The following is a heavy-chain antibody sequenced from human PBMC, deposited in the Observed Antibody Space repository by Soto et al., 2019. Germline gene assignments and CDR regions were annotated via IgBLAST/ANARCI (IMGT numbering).Heavy chain of an antibody. Sequence: RGESLKISCKGSGYSFTSYWISWVRQMPGKGLEWMGRIDPSDSYTNYSPSFQGHVTISADKSISTAYLQWSSLKASDTAMYYCAVLQPPYSSSWYYYYGMDVWGQGTTVTVSS. J-gene: IGHJ6*02. CDR2: IDPSDSYT. CDR1: GYSFTSYW. D-gene: IGHD6-13*01. V-gene: IGHV5-10-1*01. CDR3: AVLQPPYSSSWYYYYGMDV.